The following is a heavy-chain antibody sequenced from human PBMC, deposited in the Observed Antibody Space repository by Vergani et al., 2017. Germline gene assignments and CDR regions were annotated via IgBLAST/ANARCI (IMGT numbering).Heavy chain of an antibody. CDR2: IYPADSDT. V-gene: IGHV5-51*03. Sequence: EVELVQSGPEMRKPGESLKISCKGSEYSFGNYWIGWVRQMPGKGLEWMGIIYPADSDTRYSPSFQGQVTISADKSISTAFLQWDSLKASDTALYYCARLCTMVRGVTDYWGQGTLVTVSS. J-gene: IGHJ4*02. CDR1: EYSFGNYW. D-gene: IGHD3-10*01. CDR3: ARLCTMVRGVTDY.